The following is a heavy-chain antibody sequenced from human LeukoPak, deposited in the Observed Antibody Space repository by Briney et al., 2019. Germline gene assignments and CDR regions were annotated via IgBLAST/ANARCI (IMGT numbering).Heavy chain of an antibody. Sequence: ASVKVSCKASGYTFTSYGISWVRQAPGQGLEWMGWICAYNGNTNYAQKLQGRVTMTTDTSTSTAYMELRSLRSDDTAVYYCAREGSYYDSSGYYYSTTGDYWGQGTLVTVSS. CDR1: GYTFTSYG. CDR3: AREGSYYDSSGYYYSTTGDY. D-gene: IGHD3-22*01. J-gene: IGHJ4*02. CDR2: ICAYNGNT. V-gene: IGHV1-18*01.